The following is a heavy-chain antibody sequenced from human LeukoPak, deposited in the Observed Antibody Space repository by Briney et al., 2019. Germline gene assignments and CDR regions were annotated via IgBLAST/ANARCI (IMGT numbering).Heavy chain of an antibody. CDR3: ARGQEYAFDI. D-gene: IGHD3-10*01. CDR1: GYTFTAYY. V-gene: IGHV1-2*02. Sequence: ASVKVSCKASGYTFTAYYMHWVRQAPGQGLEWMGWINPNSGGTNYAQKFQGRVTVTRDTSTSTAYMELSRLRSDDTAVYYCARGQEYAFDIWGQGTMVTVSS. J-gene: IGHJ3*02. CDR2: INPNSGGT.